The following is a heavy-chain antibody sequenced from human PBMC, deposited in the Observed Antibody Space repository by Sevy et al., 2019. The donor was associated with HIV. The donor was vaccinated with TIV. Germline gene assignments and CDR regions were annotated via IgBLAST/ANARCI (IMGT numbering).Heavy chain of an antibody. D-gene: IGHD3-3*01. CDR2: ISYDGSNK. V-gene: IGHV3-30*18. J-gene: IGHJ3*02. CDR3: AKDRPSYDDDSQGAVDI. CDR1: GFTFSSYG. Sequence: GGSLRLSCAASGFTFSSYGMHWVRQAPGKGLEWVAVISYDGSNKYYADSVKGRFTISRDNSKNTLYLQMNSLRAEDTAVYYCAKDRPSYDDDSQGAVDIWGQGTMVTVSS.